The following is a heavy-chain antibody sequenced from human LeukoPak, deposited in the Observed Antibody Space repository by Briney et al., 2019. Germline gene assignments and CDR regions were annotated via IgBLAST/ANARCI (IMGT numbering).Heavy chain of an antibody. V-gene: IGHV3-23*01. CDR1: GFTLRSYV. CDR2: ISGSGGST. Sequence: GGSLRLSCVASGFTLRSYVMNWVRQAPGKGLEWVSAISGSGGSTYYADSVKGRFTISRDNSKNTLYLQMNSLRAEDTAVYYCAKGYSYGYHAYYWGQGTLVTVSS. D-gene: IGHD5-18*01. CDR3: AKGYSYGYHAYY. J-gene: IGHJ4*02.